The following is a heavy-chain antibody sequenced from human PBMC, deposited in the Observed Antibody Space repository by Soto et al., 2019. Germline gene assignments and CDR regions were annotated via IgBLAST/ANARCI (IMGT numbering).Heavy chain of an antibody. CDR3: ARGGLWFGQPNYYYYGMDV. Sequence: PSETLSLTCAVYGGSFSGYYWSWIRQPPGKGLEWIGEINHSGSTNYNPSLKSRVTISVDTSKNQFSLKLSSVTAADTAVYYCARGGLWFGQPNYYYYGMDVWGQGTTVTVSS. V-gene: IGHV4-34*01. J-gene: IGHJ6*02. CDR2: INHSGST. CDR1: GGSFSGYY. D-gene: IGHD3-10*01.